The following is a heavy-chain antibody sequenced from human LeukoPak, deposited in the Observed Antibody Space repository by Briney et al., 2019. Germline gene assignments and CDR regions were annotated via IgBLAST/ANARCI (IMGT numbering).Heavy chain of an antibody. Sequence: GESLKISCKVSGYSFTTSWIGWVRQMSGKGLEWMGVIYPGDSDTRYSPSFQGQVTMSADKSNNTAYLQWSSLKASDTAMYYCARWDRYSGYDWGQGTLVTVSS. CDR3: ARWDRYSGYD. J-gene: IGHJ4*02. V-gene: IGHV5-51*01. CDR1: GYSFTTSW. CDR2: IYPGDSDT. D-gene: IGHD5-12*01.